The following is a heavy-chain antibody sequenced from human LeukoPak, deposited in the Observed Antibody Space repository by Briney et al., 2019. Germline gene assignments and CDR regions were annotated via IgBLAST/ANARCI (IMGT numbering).Heavy chain of an antibody. D-gene: IGHD3-22*01. V-gene: IGHV3-74*01. CDR2: INSDGSST. J-gene: IGHJ4*02. CDR1: GFTFSSYA. Sequence: GGSLRLSCAASGFTFSSYAMSWVRQAPGKGLGWVSRINSDGSSTTYADSVKGRVTISRDNAKNTLYVQMNSLRAEDTAVYYCARGMDYYDSSGYLHPYYFDYWGQGTLVTVSS. CDR3: ARGMDYYDSSGYLHPYYFDY.